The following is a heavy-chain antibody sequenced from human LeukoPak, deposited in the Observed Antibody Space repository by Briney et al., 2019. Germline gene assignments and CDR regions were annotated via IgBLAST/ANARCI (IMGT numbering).Heavy chain of an antibody. J-gene: IGHJ4*02. CDR1: GYTFTSYD. Sequence: ASVKVSCKASGYTFTSYDINWVRQATGQELEWMGGFDPEDGETIYAQKFQGRVTMTEDTSTDTAYMELSSLRSEDTAAYYCATWDYYDSIWGQGTLVTVSS. CDR3: ATWDYYDSI. CDR2: FDPEDGET. D-gene: IGHD3-22*01. V-gene: IGHV1-24*01.